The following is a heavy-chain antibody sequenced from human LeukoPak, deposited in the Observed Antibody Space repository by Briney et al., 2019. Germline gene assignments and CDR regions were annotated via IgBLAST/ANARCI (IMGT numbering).Heavy chain of an antibody. V-gene: IGHV4-59*01. CDR3: AGGVSYYDFWSGYYTGY. CDR1: GGSISSYY. J-gene: IGHJ4*02. CDR2: IYYSGST. D-gene: IGHD3-3*01. Sequence: SETLSLTWTVSGGSISSYYWSWIRQPPGKGLEWIGYIYYSGSTNYNPSLKSRVTISVDTSKNQFSLKLSSVTAADTAVYYCAGGVSYYDFWSGYYTGYWGQGTLVTVSS.